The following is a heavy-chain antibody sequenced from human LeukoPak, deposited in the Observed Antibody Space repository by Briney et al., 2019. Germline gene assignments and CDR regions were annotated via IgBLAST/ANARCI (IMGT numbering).Heavy chain of an antibody. CDR2: IYTSGST. Sequence: PSETLSLTCTVSGGSISSYYWSWIRQPAGKGLEWIGRIYTSGSTNYNPSLKSRVTMSVDTSKNQFSLKLSSVTAADTAVYYCARLPHGSGSYYPWFDPWGQGTLVTVSS. D-gene: IGHD3-10*01. CDR3: ARLPHGSGSYYPWFDP. CDR1: GGSISSYY. V-gene: IGHV4-4*07. J-gene: IGHJ5*02.